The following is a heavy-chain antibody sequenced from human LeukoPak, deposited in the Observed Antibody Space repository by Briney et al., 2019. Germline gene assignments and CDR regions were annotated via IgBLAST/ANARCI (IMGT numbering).Heavy chain of an antibody. Sequence: ASVKVSCKASGYTFTGYYMHWVRQAPGQGLEWMGWINPNSGGTNYAQKFQGRVTMTRDTSISKAYMELSRLRSDDTAVYYCARDPYGAGKPSNYYMDVWGKGTTVTVSS. V-gene: IGHV1-2*02. CDR2: INPNSGGT. J-gene: IGHJ6*03. CDR1: GYTFTGYY. CDR3: ARDPYGAGKPSNYYMDV. D-gene: IGHD3-10*01.